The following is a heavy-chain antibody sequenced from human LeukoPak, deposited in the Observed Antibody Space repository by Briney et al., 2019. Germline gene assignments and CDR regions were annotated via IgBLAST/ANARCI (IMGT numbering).Heavy chain of an antibody. D-gene: IGHD3-22*01. CDR3: ARAPMTNYYDRPDPPGAYLDV. CDR1: GYTFTSYD. CDR2: MNPNSGNT. V-gene: IGHV1-8*01. J-gene: IGHJ6*04. Sequence: ASVKVSCKASGYTFTSYDINWVRQATGQGLEWMGWMNPNSGNTGYAQKFQGRVTMTRNTSISTAYMELSSLRSEDTAVYYCARAPMTNYYDRPDPPGAYLDVWGKGTTVTVSS.